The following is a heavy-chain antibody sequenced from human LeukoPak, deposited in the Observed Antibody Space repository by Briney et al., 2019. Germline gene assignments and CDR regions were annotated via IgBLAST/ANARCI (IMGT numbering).Heavy chain of an antibody. D-gene: IGHD6-19*01. V-gene: IGHV3-73*01. J-gene: IGHJ6*03. Sequence: GGSLKLSCAASGFTLSGSAMHWVRQASGKGLEWVGRIRSKANSYATAYAASVKGRFTISRDDSKNTAYLQMNSLKTEDTAVYYCCIPGGVTVAGSGDYYYYMDVWGKGTTVTVSS. CDR2: IRSKANSYAT. CDR3: CIPGGVTVAGSGDYYYYMDV. CDR1: GFTLSGSA.